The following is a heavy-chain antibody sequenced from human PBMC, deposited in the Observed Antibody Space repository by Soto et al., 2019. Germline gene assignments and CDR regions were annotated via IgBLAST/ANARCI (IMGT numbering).Heavy chain of an antibody. CDR2: IYSSGST. CDR3: ARGQRFSDWFDP. CDR1: GGAISTYY. D-gene: IGHD3-3*01. J-gene: IGHJ5*02. V-gene: IGHV4-4*07. Sequence: SETLSLTCTGCGGAISTYYWTWIRQPAGKGLEWIGRIYSSGSTKYNPSLQSRVTMSLDTSNNQFSLRLTSVTAADTAVYYCARGQRFSDWFDPWGQGTLVTVSS.